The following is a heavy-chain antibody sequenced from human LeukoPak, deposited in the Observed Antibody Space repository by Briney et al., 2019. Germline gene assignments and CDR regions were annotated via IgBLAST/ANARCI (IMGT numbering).Heavy chain of an antibody. Sequence: PSETLSLTCAVYGGSFSGYYWSWIRQPPGKGLEWIGEINHSGSTNYNPSFKSRVTISVDTSKNQFSLKLSSVTAADTAVYYCASLRDGYNDLDYWGQGTLVTVSS. CDR3: ASLRDGYNDLDY. CDR2: INHSGST. J-gene: IGHJ4*02. D-gene: IGHD5-24*01. CDR1: GGSFSGYY. V-gene: IGHV4-34*01.